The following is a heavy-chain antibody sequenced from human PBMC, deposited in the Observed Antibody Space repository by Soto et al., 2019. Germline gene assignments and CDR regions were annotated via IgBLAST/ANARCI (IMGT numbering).Heavy chain of an antibody. Sequence: ASVKVSCKASGYTLTSYGISWVRQAPGQGLECMGWISAYNGNTNYAQKLQGRVTMTKDTSTSTAYMELRSLRSDDTAVYYCARLVPYYYYGMDGWGQGSTVTVAS. V-gene: IGHV1-18*01. D-gene: IGHD2-8*01. J-gene: IGHJ6*02. CDR3: ARLVPYYYYGMDG. CDR2: ISAYNGNT. CDR1: GYTLTSYG.